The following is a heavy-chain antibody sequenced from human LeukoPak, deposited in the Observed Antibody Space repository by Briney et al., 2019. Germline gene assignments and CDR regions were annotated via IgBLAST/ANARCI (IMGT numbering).Heavy chain of an antibody. V-gene: IGHV4-59*01. D-gene: IGHD6-19*01. CDR3: ARIDAVAATPTSFDY. CDR2: IYYSGTT. CDR1: GGSISIFY. J-gene: IGHJ4*02. Sequence: SETLSLTCTVSGGSISIFYWSWIRQPPGKGLEWIGDIYYSGTTNYNPSLKSRVTISLDTSRNQFSLRLSSVTAADTAVYYCARIDAVAATPTSFDYWGQGTLVTVSS.